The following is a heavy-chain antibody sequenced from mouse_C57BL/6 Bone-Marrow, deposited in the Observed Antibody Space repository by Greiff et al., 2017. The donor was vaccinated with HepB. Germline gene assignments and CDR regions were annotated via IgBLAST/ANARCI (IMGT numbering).Heavy chain of an antibody. J-gene: IGHJ1*01. D-gene: IGHD1-1*01. CDR3: ARGEKKRCSSHWYIDV. Sequence: EVKVIESGGGLVQPGGSLKLSCAASGIDFSSYWMSWVRRAPGKGLEWIGEINPDSSTINYAPSIKDKFIISRDKAKNTLYLQMGKVGSEDTALYDCARGEKKRCSSHWYIDVWGARTPLTDSS. CDR2: INPDSSTI. CDR1: GIDFSSYW. V-gene: IGHV4-1*01.